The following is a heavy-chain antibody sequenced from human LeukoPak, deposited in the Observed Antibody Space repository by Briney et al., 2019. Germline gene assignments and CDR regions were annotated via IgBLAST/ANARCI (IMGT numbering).Heavy chain of an antibody. Sequence: PGGSLRLSCAASGFTFSSYAMSWVRQAPGKGLEWVSAISGSGSSTYYADSVKGRFTISRDNSKNTLYLQMNSLSAEDTAVYYCARGESPGYDYNAFDIWGQGTMVTVSS. CDR3: ARGESPGYDYNAFDI. CDR2: ISGSGSST. J-gene: IGHJ3*02. V-gene: IGHV3-23*01. D-gene: IGHD3-16*01. CDR1: GFTFSSYA.